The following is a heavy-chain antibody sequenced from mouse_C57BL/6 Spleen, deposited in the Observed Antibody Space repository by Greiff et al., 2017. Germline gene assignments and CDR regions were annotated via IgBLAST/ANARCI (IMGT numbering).Heavy chain of an antibody. V-gene: IGHV1-39*01. D-gene: IGHD2-4*01. J-gene: IGHJ4*01. CDR3: AKNDDYDDGYYAMDY. CDR2: INPNYGTT. Sequence: VQLQQSGPELVKPGASVKISCKASGYSFTDYNMNWVKQSTGKSLEWIGVINPNYGTTSYNQKFKGKATLTVDQSSSTAYMQLNSLTSEDSAVYYGAKNDDYDDGYYAMDYWGQGTSVTVSS. CDR1: GYSFTDYN.